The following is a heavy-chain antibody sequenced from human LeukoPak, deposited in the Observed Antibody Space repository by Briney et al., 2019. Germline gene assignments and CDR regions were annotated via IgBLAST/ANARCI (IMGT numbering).Heavy chain of an antibody. CDR2: ISGSGGST. CDR3: AKNGDRGAYCSGGSCYPYYYYYMDV. V-gene: IGHV3-23*01. J-gene: IGHJ6*03. Sequence: GGSLRLSCAASGFTFSDYYMSWIRQAPGKGLEWVSAISGSGGSTYYADSVKGRFTISRDNSKNTLFLQVNSLRAEDTAIYYCAKNGDRGAYCSGGSCYPYYYYYMDVWGKGTTVTISS. D-gene: IGHD2-15*01. CDR1: GFTFSDYY.